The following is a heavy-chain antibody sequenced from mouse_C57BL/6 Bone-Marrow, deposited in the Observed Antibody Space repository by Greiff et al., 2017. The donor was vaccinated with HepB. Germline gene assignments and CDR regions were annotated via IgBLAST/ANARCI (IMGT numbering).Heavy chain of an antibody. CDR2: IDPSDSYT. CDR3: ARAYGNYGAMDY. D-gene: IGHD2-10*02. CDR1: GYSFTSYY. J-gene: IGHJ4*01. Sequence: QVQLQQSGPELVKPGASVKISCKASGYSFTSYYIHWVKQRPGQGLEWIGEIDPSDSYTNYNQKFKGKSTLTVDKSSSTAYMQLSSLTSEDSAVYYCARAYGNYGAMDYWGQGTSVTVSS. V-gene: IGHV1-69*01.